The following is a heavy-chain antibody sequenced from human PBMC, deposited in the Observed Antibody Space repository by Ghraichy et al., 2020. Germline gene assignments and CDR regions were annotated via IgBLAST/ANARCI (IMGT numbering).Heavy chain of an antibody. D-gene: IGHD6-19*01. CDR2: ISSSSCYI. J-gene: IGHJ2*01. CDR3: ARVPSSGHSWLPHWYFDL. CDR1: GFTFNIYN. V-gene: IGHV3-21*01. Sequence: LSLTCAASGFTFNIYNMNWVRQAPGKGLEWVSSISSSSCYIYYADSVKGRFTISRDNAKNSLYLQMNSLRAEDTALYYCARVPSSGHSWLPHWYFDLWGRGTLVTVSS.